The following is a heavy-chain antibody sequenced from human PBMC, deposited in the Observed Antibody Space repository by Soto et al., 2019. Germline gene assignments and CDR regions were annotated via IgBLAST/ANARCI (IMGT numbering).Heavy chain of an antibody. CDR2: ISGSGGNT. D-gene: IGHD1-26*01. V-gene: IGHV3-23*01. J-gene: IGHJ6*02. CDR1: GFTFSAYA. CDR3: AKDLLRESYFYYGMDV. Sequence: EVQLLESGGGLVQPGGSLRVSCAASGFTFSAYAMTWVRQAPGKGLEWVSGISGSGGNTYYADSVKCRFTISRDNAENTLFLQMNSLRAEDTAVYYCAKDLLRESYFYYGMDVWGQGTTVTVSS.